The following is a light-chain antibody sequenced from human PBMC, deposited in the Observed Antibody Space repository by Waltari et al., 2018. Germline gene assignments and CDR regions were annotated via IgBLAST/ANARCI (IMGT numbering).Light chain of an antibody. CDR2: VGS. Sequence: DIVVTQSPLSLPVTPGEPASISSRSSQSLLHSNGYNYLDWYLQKPGQYPQRLIYVGSNRASGVPDRFSGTGSGTDFTLKINRVQAEEVGVYYCMQSLRALWTFGQGTKVEIK. V-gene: IGKV2-28*01. CDR3: MQSLRALWT. J-gene: IGKJ1*01. CDR1: QSLLHSNGYNY.